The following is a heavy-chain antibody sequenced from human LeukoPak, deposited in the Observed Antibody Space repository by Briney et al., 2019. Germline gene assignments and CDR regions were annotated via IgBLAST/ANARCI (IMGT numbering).Heavy chain of an antibody. Sequence: GGSLRLSSAASGFTFSSYSMNWVRQAPGKGLEWVSYISSSSSTIYYADSVKGRFTISRDNAKNSLYLQMNSLRAEDTAVYYCARVGLKWALDYWGQGTLVTVST. CDR1: GFTFSSYS. D-gene: IGHD1-26*01. V-gene: IGHV3-48*01. CDR2: ISSSSSTI. CDR3: ARVGLKWALDY. J-gene: IGHJ4*02.